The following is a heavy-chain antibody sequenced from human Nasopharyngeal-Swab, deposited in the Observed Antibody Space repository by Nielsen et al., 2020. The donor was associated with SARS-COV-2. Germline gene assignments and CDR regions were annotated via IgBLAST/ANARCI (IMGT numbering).Heavy chain of an antibody. CDR2: ISYDGSNK. V-gene: IGHV3-30-3*01. CDR3: ARDAGDSGHFDY. D-gene: IGHD7-27*01. CDR1: GFTFSSYA. Sequence: GGSLRLSCAASGFTFSSYAMHWVRQAPGKGLEWVAVISYDGSNKYYADSVKGRFTISRDNSKNTLYLQMNSLRAEDTAVYYCARDAGDSGHFDYWGQGTLVTVSS. J-gene: IGHJ4*02.